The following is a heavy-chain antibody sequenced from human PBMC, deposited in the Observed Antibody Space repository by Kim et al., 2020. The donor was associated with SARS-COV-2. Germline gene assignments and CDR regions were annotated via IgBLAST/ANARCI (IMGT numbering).Heavy chain of an antibody. Sequence: GGSLRLSCAASGFTFSTYGMHWVRQAPGKGLEWVTLISYDGSNQYYADSVKGRFTISRDNSKNTLYVQMNRLRVEDTAVYYCARDTGKTYYYYNMDVWGQGTTVTVSS. CDR2: ISYDGSNQ. V-gene: IGHV3-30*19. CDR3: ARDTGKTYYYYNMDV. CDR1: GFTFSTYG. J-gene: IGHJ6*02.